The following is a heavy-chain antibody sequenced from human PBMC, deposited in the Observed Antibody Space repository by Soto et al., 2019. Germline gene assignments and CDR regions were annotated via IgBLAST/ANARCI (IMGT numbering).Heavy chain of an antibody. CDR2: ISYDGSNK. D-gene: IGHD3-9*01. V-gene: IGHV3-30-3*01. CDR1: GFNFSSYA. Sequence: TGGSLRLSCAASGFNFSSYAMHWVRQAPGKGLEWVAVISYDGSNKYYADSVKGRFTISRDNSKNTLYLQMNSLRAEDTAVYYCAKRAPYYDILTGYYFDYWGQGTLVTVSS. CDR3: AKRAPYYDILTGYYFDY. J-gene: IGHJ4*02.